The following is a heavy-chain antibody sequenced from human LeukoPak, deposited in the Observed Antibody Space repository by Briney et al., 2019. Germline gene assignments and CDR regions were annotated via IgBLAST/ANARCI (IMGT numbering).Heavy chain of an antibody. CDR1: GFTFSSYE. J-gene: IGHJ4*02. CDR3: ARPASYGDYGAYFDY. D-gene: IGHD4-17*01. V-gene: IGHV3-48*03. Sequence: PGGSLRLSCAASGFTFSSYEMNWVRQAPGKGLGWVSYISSSGSTIYYADSVKGRFTISRDNSKNTLYLQMNSLRAEDTAVYYCARPASYGDYGAYFDYWGQGTLVTVSS. CDR2: ISSSGSTI.